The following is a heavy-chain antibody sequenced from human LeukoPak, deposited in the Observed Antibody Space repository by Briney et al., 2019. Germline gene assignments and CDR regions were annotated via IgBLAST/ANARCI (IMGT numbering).Heavy chain of an antibody. D-gene: IGHD1-26*01. J-gene: IGHJ4*02. Sequence: QTGGSLRLSCAASEFTFSSYSMNWVRQAPGKGLEWVSYITNSGNSKSYADSVKGRFTISRDNAKNSLYLQMNSLRAEDTAVYYCARDRYVGATTAGDSDSWGQGTLVTVSS. CDR3: ARDRYVGATTAGDSDS. CDR1: EFTFSSYS. CDR2: ITNSGNSK. V-gene: IGHV3-48*04.